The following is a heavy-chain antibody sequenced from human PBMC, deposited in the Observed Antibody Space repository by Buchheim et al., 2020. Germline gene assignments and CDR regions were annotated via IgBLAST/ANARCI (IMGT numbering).Heavy chain of an antibody. V-gene: IGHV3-48*01. CDR1: GFSFGDYS. Sequence: EVQLVESGGGLVQPGGSLRLSCEASGFSFGDYSLNWVRQAPGKGLEWVSYITSGSVTTYYADSVKGRLTVSRDNAKNSLFLQMSSLRAEDTGLYYCARGITRGSYLFDYWGQGTL. CDR2: ITSGSVTT. CDR3: ARGITRGSYLFDY. J-gene: IGHJ4*02. D-gene: IGHD1-26*01.